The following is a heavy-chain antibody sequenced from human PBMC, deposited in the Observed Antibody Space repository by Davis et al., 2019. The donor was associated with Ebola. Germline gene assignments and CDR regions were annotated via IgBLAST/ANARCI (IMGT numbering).Heavy chain of an antibody. V-gene: IGHV4-39*01. CDR1: GGSISSSSYY. J-gene: IGHJ3*02. CDR2: IYYSGST. Sequence: SETLSLTCTVSGGSISSSSYYWGWIRQPPGKGLEWIGSIYYSGSTYYNPSLKRRVTISVDTSKNHFSLKLRSVTAADTAVYYCAKQKVTNAFDIWGQGTMVTISS. CDR3: AKQKVTNAFDI.